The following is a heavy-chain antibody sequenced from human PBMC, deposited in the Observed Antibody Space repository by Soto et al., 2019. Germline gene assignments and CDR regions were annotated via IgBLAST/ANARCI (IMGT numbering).Heavy chain of an antibody. CDR3: AKDRVKEYQLLWGYYFYAMDV. D-gene: IGHD2-2*01. V-gene: IGHV3-30*18. CDR1: GFTFSSYG. CDR2: ISYDGNTK. J-gene: IGHJ6*02. Sequence: PGGSLRLSCVASGFTFSSYGIHWVRQAPGKGLEWVAAISYDGNTKYYADSVEGRFTISRDNSENTVYLQMNSLRPEDTAMYFCAKDRVKEYQLLWGYYFYAMDVWGQGTTVTVSS.